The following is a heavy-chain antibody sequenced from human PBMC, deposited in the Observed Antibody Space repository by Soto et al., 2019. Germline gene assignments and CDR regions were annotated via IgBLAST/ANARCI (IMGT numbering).Heavy chain of an antibody. Sequence: GGSLRLSCAASGFTFSSYWMSWVRQAPGKGLEWVANIKQDGSEKYYVDSVKGRFTISRDNAKNSLSVQMHSLGADDTAVYYCARDATKNYCSSTSCYTAVYYGMDVWGQGTTVTVSS. V-gene: IGHV3-7*05. CDR1: GFTFSSYW. D-gene: IGHD2-2*02. CDR3: ARDATKNYCSSTSCYTAVYYGMDV. CDR2: IKQDGSEK. J-gene: IGHJ6*02.